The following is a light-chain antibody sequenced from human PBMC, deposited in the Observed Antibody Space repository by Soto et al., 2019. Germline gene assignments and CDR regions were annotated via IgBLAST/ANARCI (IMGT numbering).Light chain of an antibody. CDR1: ISDVGSYNY. CDR3: SSFASSSTLV. V-gene: IGLV2-14*01. J-gene: IGLJ3*02. Sequence: QSALTQPASVSGSPGQSITISCTGTISDVGSYNYVSWYQQHPGKAPQLMIYGVTNRPSGVSSRFSGPKSGNTASLTISGLQAEDEADYYCSSFASSSTLVFGGGTKLTVL. CDR2: GVT.